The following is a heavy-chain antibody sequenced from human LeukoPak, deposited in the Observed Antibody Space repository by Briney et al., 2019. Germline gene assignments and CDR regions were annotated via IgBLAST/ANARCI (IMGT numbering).Heavy chain of an antibody. CDR3: ASTVTHYDYGDYVLGY. Sequence: SETLSLTCTVSGGSVSSGSYYWSWIRQPPGKGLEWIGYIYYSGSTYYNPSLKSRVTISVDTSKNQFSLKLSSVTAADTAVYYCASTVTHYDYGDYVLGYWGQGTLVTVSS. J-gene: IGHJ4*02. D-gene: IGHD4-17*01. CDR1: GGSVSSGSYY. CDR2: IYYSGST. V-gene: IGHV4-30-4*08.